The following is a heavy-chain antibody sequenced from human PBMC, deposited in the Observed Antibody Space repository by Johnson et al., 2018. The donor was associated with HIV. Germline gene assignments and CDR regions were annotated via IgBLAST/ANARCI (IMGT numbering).Heavy chain of an antibody. J-gene: IGHJ3*02. CDR2: IPYDGRKT. CDR3: ARDPDI. Sequence: QVQLVESGGGVVQPGGSLRLSCVASGFSFSHYGMHWVRQGPGKGLEWVAFIPYDGRKTYYGDSVKGRLTISRDNSKNTLYLQMNSLRAEDTAVYYCARDPDIWGQGTMVTVSS. V-gene: IGHV3-30*02. CDR1: GFSFSHYG.